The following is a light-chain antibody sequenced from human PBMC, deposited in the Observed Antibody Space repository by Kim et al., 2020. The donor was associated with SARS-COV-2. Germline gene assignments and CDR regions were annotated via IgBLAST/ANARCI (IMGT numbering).Light chain of an antibody. CDR1: QDISNS. Sequence: VSAGDRVTITCRASQDISNSLAWYQQKPGKAPELLIYDAFTLQSGVSPRFSGSRSGTDFTLTISSLQSEDFAAYYCQQHYIYPLTFGGGTKVDIK. V-gene: IGKV1-8*01. CDR3: QQHYIYPLT. J-gene: IGKJ4*01. CDR2: DAF.